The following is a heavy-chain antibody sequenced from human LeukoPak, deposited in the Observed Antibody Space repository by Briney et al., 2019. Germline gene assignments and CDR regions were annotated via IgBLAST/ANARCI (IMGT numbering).Heavy chain of an antibody. V-gene: IGHV4-59*01. J-gene: IGHJ4*02. CDR2: IYYSGST. Sequence: SETLSLTCTVSGGSISNYYWSWIRQPPGKGLEWIGYIYYSGSTNYNPSLKSRITISVDTSKNQISLKLSSVTAADTAVYYCARWGNSGYASGCFDYWGQGTLVTVSS. CDR3: ARWGNSGYASGCFDY. CDR1: GGSISNYY. D-gene: IGHD5-12*01.